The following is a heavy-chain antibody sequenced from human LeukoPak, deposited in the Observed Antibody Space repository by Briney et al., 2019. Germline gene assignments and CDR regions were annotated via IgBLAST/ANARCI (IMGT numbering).Heavy chain of an antibody. CDR1: GGSISSSSYY. Sequence: PSETLSLTCTVSGGSISSSSYYWGWIRQPPGKGLEWIGSIYYSGSTYYNPSLKSRVTISVDTSKNQFSLKLSSVTAADTAVYYCARPDSSGSDPDYWGQGTLVTVSS. D-gene: IGHD3-22*01. J-gene: IGHJ4*02. CDR2: IYYSGST. V-gene: IGHV4-39*01. CDR3: ARPDSSGSDPDY.